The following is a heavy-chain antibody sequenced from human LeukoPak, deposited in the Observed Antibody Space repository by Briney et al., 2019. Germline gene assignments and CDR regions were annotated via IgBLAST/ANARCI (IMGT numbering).Heavy chain of an antibody. Sequence: GGSLRLSCVFSGFTFSNYWMKWVRQAPGKGLEWVASINEDGSGKYSMDSVKDRVTISRDNAKNSLDLQINSLTVEDTAIYYCVRDDGDVWGKGTTVSVSS. CDR3: VRDDGDV. CDR1: GFTFSNYW. J-gene: IGHJ6*04. CDR2: INEDGSGK. V-gene: IGHV3-7*01.